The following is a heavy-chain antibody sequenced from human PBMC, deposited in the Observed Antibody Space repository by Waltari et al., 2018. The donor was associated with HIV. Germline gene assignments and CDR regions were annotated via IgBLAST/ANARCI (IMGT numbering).Heavy chain of an antibody. D-gene: IGHD1-26*01. CDR2: IYYSGST. V-gene: IGHV4-39*01. CDR3: ARRVDSGSCLGAFDI. J-gene: IGHJ3*02. Sequence: QLQLQESGPGLVKPSETLSLTCTVSGGSISSSSYYWGWIRQPPGKGLEWIGSIYYSGSTYYNPSLKSRVTISVDTSKNQFSLKLSSVTAADTAVYYCARRVDSGSCLGAFDIWGQGTMVTVSS. CDR1: GGSISSSSYY.